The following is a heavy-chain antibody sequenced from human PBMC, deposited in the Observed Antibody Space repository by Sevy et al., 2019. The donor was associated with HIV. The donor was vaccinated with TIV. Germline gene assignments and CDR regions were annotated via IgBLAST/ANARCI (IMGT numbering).Heavy chain of an antibody. V-gene: IGHV3-7*01. D-gene: IGHD4-17*01. CDR1: GLTFSSYW. CDR3: AKSATVASVRARRPLKKGVDF. J-gene: IGHJ4*02. Sequence: GGSLRLSCAASGLTFSSYWMSWVRQAPGKGLEWVAHIKHDRSEKYYVDSVKGRFTISRDNSKNALYLQMNSLRAEDTAVYYCAKSATVASVRARRPLKKGVDFWGQGTLVTVSS. CDR2: IKHDRSEK.